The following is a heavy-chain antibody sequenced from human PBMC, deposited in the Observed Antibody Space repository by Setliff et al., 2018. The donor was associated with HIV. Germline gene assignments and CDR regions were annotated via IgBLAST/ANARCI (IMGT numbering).Heavy chain of an antibody. CDR2: IIPMLGTT. CDR1: GVTFRRFA. Sequence: SVKVSCKASGVTFRRFAFSWVRQAPGQGLEWMGGIIPMLGTTNYAQKFQGRVTITADESTSTVYMELTSLRFEDTAVYYCARVGEMATIGYSYYYMDVWGKGTTVTVS. D-gene: IGHD5-12*01. J-gene: IGHJ6*03. CDR3: ARVGEMATIGYSYYYMDV. V-gene: IGHV1-69*13.